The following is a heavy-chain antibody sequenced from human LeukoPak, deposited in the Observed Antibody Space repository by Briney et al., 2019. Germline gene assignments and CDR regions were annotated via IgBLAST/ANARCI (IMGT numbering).Heavy chain of an antibody. D-gene: IGHD3-22*01. CDR2: INSDGSST. Sequence: GGSLRLSCAASGFTFSSYWMHWVRQAPGKGLVWVSRINSDGSSTSYADSVKGRFTISRDNAKNTLYLQMNRLRAEDTALFYCAKEVEGSGYYHLDKWGQGTLVAVSS. CDR3: AKEVEGSGYYHLDK. J-gene: IGHJ4*02. CDR1: GFTFSSYW. V-gene: IGHV3-74*01.